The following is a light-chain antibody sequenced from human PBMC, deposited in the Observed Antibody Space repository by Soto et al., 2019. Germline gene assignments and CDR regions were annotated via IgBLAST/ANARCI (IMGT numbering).Light chain of an antibody. V-gene: IGLV7-46*01. Sequence: QAVVTQEPSLTVSPGGTVTLTCASSTGAVTSGHYPYWFQQKPGQAPRTLIYDTSNKHSWTPARFSGSLLGGKAALTRSGARPEDEADYYCLLSYSGARPVVFGGGTKLTVL. J-gene: IGLJ3*02. CDR1: TGAVTSGHY. CDR3: LLSYSGARPVV. CDR2: DTS.